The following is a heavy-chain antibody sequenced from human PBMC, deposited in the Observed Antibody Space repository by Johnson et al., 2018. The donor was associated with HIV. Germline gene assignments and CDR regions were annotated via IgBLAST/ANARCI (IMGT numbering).Heavy chain of an antibody. J-gene: IGHJ3*02. D-gene: IGHD2-2*01. CDR1: GFTFSRYW. V-gene: IGHV3-7*05. CDR2: IKEDGSEE. Sequence: VQLVESGGGLVQSGGSLRLSCAASGFTFSRYWMSWVRQAPGKGLEWVANIKEDGSEEYYVDSVKGRLTISRDNAKNSLYLQVNSLRAEDMTVYYCARYYCSSSRCYSRTSSIYAFDIWGQGTMVTVSS. CDR3: ARYYCSSSRCYSRTSSIYAFDI.